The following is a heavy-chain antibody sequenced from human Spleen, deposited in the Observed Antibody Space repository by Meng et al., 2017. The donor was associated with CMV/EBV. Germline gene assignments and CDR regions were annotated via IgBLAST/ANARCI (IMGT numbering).Heavy chain of an antibody. V-gene: IGHV3-21*01. J-gene: IGHJ2*01. Sequence: LSCAASGFTFSPYNMNWVRQAPGKGLEWVSSISSSSSYIYYADSVKGRFTISRDNAKTSLYLQMNSLRVEDTAIYYCARTPGDWYFELWGRGTLVTVSS. CDR2: ISSSSSYI. D-gene: IGHD1-14*01. CDR3: ARTPGDWYFEL. CDR1: GFTFSPYN.